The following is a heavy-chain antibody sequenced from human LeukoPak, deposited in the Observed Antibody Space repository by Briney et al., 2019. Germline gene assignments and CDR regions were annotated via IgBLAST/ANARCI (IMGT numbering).Heavy chain of an antibody. Sequence: PGGSLRLSCAASGFTFNNAWMNWVRQAPGKGLEWVGRIKSKTDGETTDYASPVKARFTISRDDSMNTLYLQMNSLATEDTAVYYCARPRLARTHRELYYFDYWGQGTLVTVSS. CDR2: IKSKTDGETT. CDR3: ARPRLARTHRELYYFDY. CDR1: GFTFNNAW. D-gene: IGHD6-19*01. J-gene: IGHJ4*02. V-gene: IGHV3-15*07.